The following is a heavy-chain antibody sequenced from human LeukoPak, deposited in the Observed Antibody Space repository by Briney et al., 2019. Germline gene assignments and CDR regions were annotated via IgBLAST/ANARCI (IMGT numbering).Heavy chain of an antibody. J-gene: IGHJ4*02. CDR3: AKGRFWSGYNFDY. V-gene: IGHV3-23*01. CDR2: ISGSGGST. CDR1: GFSVSSNY. D-gene: IGHD3-3*01. Sequence: GGSLRLSCAASGFSVSSNYMSWVRQAPGKGLEWVSAISGSGGSTYYADSVEGRFTISRDNSKNTLYLQMNSLRAEDTAVYYCAKGRFWSGYNFDYWGQGTLVTVSS.